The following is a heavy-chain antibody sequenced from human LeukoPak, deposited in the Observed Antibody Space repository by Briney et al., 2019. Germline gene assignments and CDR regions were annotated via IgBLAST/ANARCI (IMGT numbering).Heavy chain of an antibody. Sequence: PGGSLRLSCAASGFTFSTYWMSWVRQAPGKGLEWVANIKEDGGQKYYVDSVKGRFTISRDNAKNSQYLQMNSLRAEDTAVYYCARLPLTARRHFDYWGQGTLVTVSS. D-gene: IGHD5-18*01. CDR2: IKEDGGQK. V-gene: IGHV3-7*05. CDR3: ARLPLTARRHFDY. J-gene: IGHJ4*02. CDR1: GFTFSTYW.